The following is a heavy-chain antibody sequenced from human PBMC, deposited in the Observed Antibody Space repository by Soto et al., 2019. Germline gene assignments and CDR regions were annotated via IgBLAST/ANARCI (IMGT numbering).Heavy chain of an antibody. V-gene: IGHV3-11*01. CDR3: ARRIATAGAHAFDI. J-gene: IGHJ3*02. Sequence: GGSLRLSCAASGFTFSDYYMSWIRQAPGKGLEWVSYITSSNSAIYYADSVKGRFTLSRDNAKNSLYLQMNSLRAEDTAVYYCARRIATAGAHAFDIWGQGTMVTVSS. CDR2: ITSSNSAI. D-gene: IGHD6-13*01. CDR1: GFTFSDYY.